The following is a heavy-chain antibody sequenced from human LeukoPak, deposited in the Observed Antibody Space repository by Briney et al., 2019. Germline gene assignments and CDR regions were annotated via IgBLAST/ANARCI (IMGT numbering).Heavy chain of an antibody. CDR2: ISAYNGNT. CDR3: ARDYYDSSGYYYFDY. D-gene: IGHD3-22*01. J-gene: IGHJ4*02. CDR1: GYTFTSYG. Sequence: ASVKVSCKASGYTFTSYGISWVRQAPGQGLEWMGWISAYNGNTNYAQKLQGRVTMTIDTSTSTAYMELRSLRSDDTAVYYCARDYYDSSGYYYFDYWGQGTLVTVSS. V-gene: IGHV1-18*01.